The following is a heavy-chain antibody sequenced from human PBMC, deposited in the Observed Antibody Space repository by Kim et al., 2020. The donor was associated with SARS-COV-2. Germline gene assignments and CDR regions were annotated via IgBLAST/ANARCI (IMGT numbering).Heavy chain of an antibody. CDR3: TRGDARDYPFFDY. J-gene: IGHJ4*02. V-gene: IGHV3-49*02. Sequence: SAATVKGRFTISRDDSKNIAYLQMNSLETEDTAFYYCTRGDARDYPFFDYWGQGTLVTVSS. D-gene: IGHD4-17*01.